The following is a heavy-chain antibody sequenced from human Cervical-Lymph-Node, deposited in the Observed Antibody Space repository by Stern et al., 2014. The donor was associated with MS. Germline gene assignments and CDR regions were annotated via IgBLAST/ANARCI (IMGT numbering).Heavy chain of an antibody. D-gene: IGHD3-22*01. CDR3: ATAPLAYYYDTSAYYNNY. V-gene: IGHV1-24*01. CDR1: GYPLTELS. CDR2: FDPEDGEI. J-gene: IGHJ4*02. Sequence: VQLVESGAEVKKPGASVKVSCKVSGYPLTELSMHWVRQAPGRGLEWMGGFDPEDGEIIYAQKFQGRVSMTEDASPETAYMDLSSLTSEDTAVYYCATAPLAYYYDTSAYYNNYWGQGTLVTVSS.